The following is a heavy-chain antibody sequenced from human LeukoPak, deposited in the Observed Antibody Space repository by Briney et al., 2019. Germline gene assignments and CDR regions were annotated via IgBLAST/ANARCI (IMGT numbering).Heavy chain of an antibody. CDR3: ARDLVVVPAAIYYYYYYGIDV. D-gene: IGHD2-2*01. CDR1: GYTFTGYY. V-gene: IGHV1-2*02. Sequence: ASVKVSCKASGYTFTGYYMHWVRQAPGQGLEWMGWINPNSGGTNYAQKFQGRVTMTRDTSISTAYMELSRLRSDDTAVYYCARDLVVVPAAIYYYYYYGIDVWGQGTTVTVSS. CDR2: INPNSGGT. J-gene: IGHJ6*02.